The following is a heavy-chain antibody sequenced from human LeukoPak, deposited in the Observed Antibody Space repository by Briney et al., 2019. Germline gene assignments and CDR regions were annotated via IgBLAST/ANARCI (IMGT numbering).Heavy chain of an antibody. J-gene: IGHJ6*02. Sequence: GGSLRLSCEVSGFTFSSYWIHWVRQAPGKGLVWVSRFSDDEGRTVYADSVKGRFTISKDNAKNTLYLQMNSLRAEDTAVYYCARDYFYGLDVWAKGPRSPSP. CDR3: ARDYFYGLDV. V-gene: IGHV3-74*01. CDR2: FSDDEGRT. CDR1: GFTFSSYW.